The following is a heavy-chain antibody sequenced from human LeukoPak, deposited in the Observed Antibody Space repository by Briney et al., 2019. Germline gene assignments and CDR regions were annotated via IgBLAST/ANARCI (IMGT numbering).Heavy chain of an antibody. D-gene: IGHD5-24*01. J-gene: IGHJ4*02. Sequence: SETLSLTCTVSGGSISSHYWSWIRQPPGKGLEWIGYIYYSRSTNYNPSLKSRVTISVDTSKNQFSLKLSSVTAADTAVYYCARGDYYFDYWGQGTLVTVSS. CDR2: IYYSRST. CDR3: ARGDYYFDY. V-gene: IGHV4-59*11. CDR1: GGSISSHY.